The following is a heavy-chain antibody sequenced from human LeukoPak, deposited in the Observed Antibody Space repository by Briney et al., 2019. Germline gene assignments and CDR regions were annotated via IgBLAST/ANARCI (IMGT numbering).Heavy chain of an antibody. CDR1: GDSVSSNSAD. V-gene: IGHV6-1*01. CDR2: TYYRSKWYN. Sequence: SQTISLTCAISGDSVSSNSADWNWIRQSPSRGLEWLGRTYYRSKWYNDYAVSVKSRITINPDTSKNQFSLQLNSVTPEDTAVYYCARTDTGYSSSWYLTVLFDYWGQGTLVTVSS. CDR3: ARTDTGYSSSWYLTVLFDY. D-gene: IGHD6-13*01. J-gene: IGHJ4*02.